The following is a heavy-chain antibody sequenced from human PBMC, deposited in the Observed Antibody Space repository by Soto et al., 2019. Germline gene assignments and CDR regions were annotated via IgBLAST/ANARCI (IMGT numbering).Heavy chain of an antibody. CDR1: GGSISSGDYY. CDR3: ARESDYYDSSGYLDP. V-gene: IGHV4-30-4*02. Sequence: SEPLSHTCTISGGSISSGDYYWSWIRQPPGKGLEWIGYIYYSGSTYYNPSLKSRVTISVDTSKNQFSLKLSSVTAADTAVYYCARESDYYDSSGYLDPWGQG. D-gene: IGHD3-22*01. CDR2: IYYSGST. J-gene: IGHJ5*02.